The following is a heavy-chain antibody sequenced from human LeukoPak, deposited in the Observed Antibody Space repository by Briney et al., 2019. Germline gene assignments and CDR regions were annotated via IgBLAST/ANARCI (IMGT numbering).Heavy chain of an antibody. V-gene: IGHV4-59*01. CDR2: IYYSGST. Sequence: NPSETLSLTCAVSGGSISSYYWSWIRQPPGKGLEWIGYIYYSGSTNYNPSLKSRVTISVDTSKNQFSLRLSSVTAADTAVYYCARGTETSVWSYYDSSGYLDYWGQGTLVTVSS. CDR1: GGSISSYY. D-gene: IGHD3-22*01. J-gene: IGHJ4*02. CDR3: ARGTETSVWSYYDSSGYLDY.